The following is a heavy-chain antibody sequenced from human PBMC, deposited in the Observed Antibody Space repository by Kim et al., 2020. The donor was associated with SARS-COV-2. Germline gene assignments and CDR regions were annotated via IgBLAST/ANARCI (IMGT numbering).Heavy chain of an antibody. CDR2: ISSSSSYI. CDR3: ARGMGIVVVPAAIIGPVDF. J-gene: IGHJ4*02. CDR1: GFTFSSYS. V-gene: IGHV3-21*01. D-gene: IGHD2-2*03. Sequence: GGSLRLSCAASGFTFSSYSMNWVRQAPGKGLEWVSSISSSSSYIYYADSVKGRFTISRDNAKNSLYLQMNSLRAEDTAVYYCARGMGIVVVPAAIIGPVDFWGQGTLVTVSS.